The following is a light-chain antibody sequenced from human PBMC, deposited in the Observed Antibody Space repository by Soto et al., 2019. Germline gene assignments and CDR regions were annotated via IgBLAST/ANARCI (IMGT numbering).Light chain of an antibody. Sequence: DIQMTQSPSTLAASVGDRVTITCRASQSINTWLAWYQQKPGKAPKLLIYDASTLESGVPSRFSGSGSGTEFTLTVSSLQPDDLATYYCQHYNNYSAFGQRTKLEVK. CDR3: QHYNNYSA. J-gene: IGKJ1*01. V-gene: IGKV1-5*01. CDR1: QSINTW. CDR2: DAS.